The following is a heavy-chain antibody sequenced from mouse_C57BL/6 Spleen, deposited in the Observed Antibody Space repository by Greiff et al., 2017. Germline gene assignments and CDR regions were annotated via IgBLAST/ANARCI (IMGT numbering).Heavy chain of an antibody. CDR3: ARDQDYGEAWFAY. CDR2: ISDGGSYT. CDR1: GFTFSSYA. D-gene: IGHD2-4*01. J-gene: IGHJ3*01. Sequence: EVQVVESGGGLVKPGGSLKLSCAASGFTFSSYAMSWVRQTPEKRLEWVATISDGGSYTYYPDNVKGRFTISRDNAKNNLYLQMSHLKSEDTAMXYCARDQDYGEAWFAYWGQGTLVTVSA. V-gene: IGHV5-4*01.